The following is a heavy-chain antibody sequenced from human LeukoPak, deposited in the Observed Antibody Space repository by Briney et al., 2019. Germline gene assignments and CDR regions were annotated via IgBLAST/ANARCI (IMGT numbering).Heavy chain of an antibody. D-gene: IGHD6-19*01. Sequence: GGSLRLSCAASGFTFSSYAMSWVRQAPGKGLEWVSAISGSGGSTYYADSVKGRFTISRGNSKNTLYLQMNSLRAEDTAVYYCAKGLRIAVAKTYYYYYGMDVWGQGTTVTVSS. CDR3: AKGLRIAVAKTYYYYYGMDV. CDR2: ISGSGGST. V-gene: IGHV3-23*01. J-gene: IGHJ6*02. CDR1: GFTFSSYA.